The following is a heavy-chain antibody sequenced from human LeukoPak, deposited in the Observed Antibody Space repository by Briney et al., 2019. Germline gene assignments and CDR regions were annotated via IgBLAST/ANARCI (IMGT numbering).Heavy chain of an antibody. Sequence: ASVKVSCKASGYTFTSYDINWVRQATGQGLEWMGWMNPNSGNTGYAQKFQGRVTMTRNTSISTAYMELSSLRSEDTAVYYCARDRSPFGDGYNYYFDYWGQGTLVTVSS. CDR3: ARDRSPFGDGYNYYFDY. J-gene: IGHJ4*02. CDR2: MNPNSGNT. CDR1: GYTFTSYD. V-gene: IGHV1-8*01. D-gene: IGHD5-24*01.